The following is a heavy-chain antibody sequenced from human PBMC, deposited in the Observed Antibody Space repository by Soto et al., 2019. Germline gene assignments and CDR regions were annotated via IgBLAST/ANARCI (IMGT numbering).Heavy chain of an antibody. D-gene: IGHD6-19*01. J-gene: IGHJ4*02. V-gene: IGHV4-30-2*01. CDR3: AGIHWAQSSLDY. CDR2: VTHSGTA. Sequence: QLQLQESGSRLVKPSETLSLTCAVSGGSIDSGAFSLSWIRQPPGKGLEWIGYVTHSGTAYSIPSLNGRLPLSVYSSQTQFSLNLRSVPAADSAFYSCAGIHWAQSSLDYWGRGFRVPV. CDR1: GGSIDSGAFS.